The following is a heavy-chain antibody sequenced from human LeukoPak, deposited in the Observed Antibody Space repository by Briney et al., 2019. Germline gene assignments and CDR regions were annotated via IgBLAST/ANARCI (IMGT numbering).Heavy chain of an antibody. J-gene: IGHJ4*02. Sequence: ASVKVSCKVPGYTLAELSMHWVRQAPGKGLEWMGGFDPEDGETIYAQKFQGRVTMTEDTSTDTAYMELSSLRSEDTAVYYCATGIGGSMVYFDYWGQGTLVTVSS. D-gene: IGHD5-12*01. CDR3: ATGIGGSMVYFDY. CDR1: GYTLAELS. V-gene: IGHV1-24*01. CDR2: FDPEDGET.